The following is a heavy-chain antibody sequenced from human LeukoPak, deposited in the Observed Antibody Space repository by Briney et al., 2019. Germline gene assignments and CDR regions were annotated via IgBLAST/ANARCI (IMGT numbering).Heavy chain of an antibody. CDR1: GFTFSTYW. J-gene: IGHJ6*02. CDR2: IKLDGSET. CDR3: AKGRSTSSHRTYGMDV. D-gene: IGHD2-2*01. Sequence: GGSLRLSCAASGFTFSTYWMSWVRQAPGTGLEWVANIKLDGSETYYVDSVRGRFTISRDNSKNTLYLQTNSLRAEDTAVYYCAKGRSTSSHRTYGMDVWGQGTTVTVSS. V-gene: IGHV3-7*03.